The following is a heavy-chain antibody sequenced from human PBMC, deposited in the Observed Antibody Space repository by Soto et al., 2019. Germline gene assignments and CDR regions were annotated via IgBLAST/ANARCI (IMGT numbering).Heavy chain of an antibody. Sequence: ASVKVSCKASGGTFSSYAISWVRQAPGQGLEWMGGIIPIFGTANYAQKFQGRVTITADESTSTAYMELSSLRSEDTAVYYCARDHRGYCSSTSCYGYWGQGTLVTVSS. CDR1: GGTFSSYA. J-gene: IGHJ4*02. V-gene: IGHV1-69*13. CDR3: ARDHRGYCSSTSCYGY. D-gene: IGHD2-2*01. CDR2: IIPIFGTA.